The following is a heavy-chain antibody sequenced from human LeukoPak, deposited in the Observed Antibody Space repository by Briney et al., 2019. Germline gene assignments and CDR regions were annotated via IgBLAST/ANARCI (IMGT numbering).Heavy chain of an antibody. D-gene: IGHD6-19*01. CDR2: IYYTGGT. CDR1: GGATRRGAYY. V-gene: IGHV4-31*03. J-gene: IGHJ4*03. CDR3: ARRPEGSSEN. Sequence: TLCPTSIVFGGATRRGAYYWSWIRQHPGKGLEWIGYIYYTGGTYYNPSLKSRLTISLDTSKSQFSLKLSSVTAADTAVYYCARRPEGSSENWGDRALLTVSS.